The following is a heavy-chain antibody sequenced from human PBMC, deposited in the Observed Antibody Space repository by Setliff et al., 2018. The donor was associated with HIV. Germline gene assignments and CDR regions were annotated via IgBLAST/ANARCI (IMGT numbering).Heavy chain of an antibody. Sequence: SVKVSCKASGGTFSGSGINWVRQALGQGFEWVGGLLPLFETTTYAQTFQGRVSITTDESTSTTYMELSSLRSDDTAVYYCVRGQVVGYTYSGIELWGQGTLVTVSS. V-gene: IGHV1-69*05. CDR2: LLPLFETT. CDR3: VRGQVVGYTYSGIEL. J-gene: IGHJ4*02. D-gene: IGHD5-18*01. CDR1: GGTFSGSG.